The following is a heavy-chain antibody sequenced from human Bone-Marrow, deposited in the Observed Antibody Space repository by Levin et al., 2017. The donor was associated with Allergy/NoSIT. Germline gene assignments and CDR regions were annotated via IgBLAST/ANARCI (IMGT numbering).Heavy chain of an antibody. Sequence: QPGGSLRLSCAASGFTVSNNYMSWVRQAPGKGLEWVSVIYSGGSTYYADSVKGRFTISRDNSKNTLYLQMNTLRAEDTAVYYCARGASHDYGDYFDYWGQGTLVTVSS. CDR2: IYSGGST. D-gene: IGHD4-17*01. CDR3: ARGASHDYGDYFDY. CDR1: GFTVSNNY. J-gene: IGHJ4*02. V-gene: IGHV3-53*01.